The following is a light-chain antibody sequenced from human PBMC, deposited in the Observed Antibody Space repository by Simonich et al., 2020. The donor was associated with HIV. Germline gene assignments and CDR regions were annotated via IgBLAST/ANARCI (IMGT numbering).Light chain of an antibody. CDR1: QDISNY. J-gene: IGKJ2*01. Sequence: DIQMTQSPSSVSASVGDRVTITCRASQDISNYLNWYQQKPGKAPKLLSYDASNLETGVPSRFSGSGSGPDFTFTISSLQPEDIATYYCQQYDNLPYTFGQGTKLEIK. CDR3: QQYDNLPYT. CDR2: DAS. V-gene: IGKV1-33*01.